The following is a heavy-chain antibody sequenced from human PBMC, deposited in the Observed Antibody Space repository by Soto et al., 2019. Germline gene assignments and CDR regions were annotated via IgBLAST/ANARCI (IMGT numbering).Heavy chain of an antibody. J-gene: IGHJ4*02. D-gene: IGHD3-10*01. CDR1: GFTFSNYD. CDR2: ITYSGGAT. CDR3: AKDNVLLWFGQFDY. Sequence: GGSLRLSCAASGFTFSNYDMTWVRQAPGKGLEWVSTITYSGGATYYADSVKGRFTISRDNSRNALYLQMNNLRAEDTAVYYCAKDNVLLWFGQFDYWGQGTLVTVSS. V-gene: IGHV3-23*01.